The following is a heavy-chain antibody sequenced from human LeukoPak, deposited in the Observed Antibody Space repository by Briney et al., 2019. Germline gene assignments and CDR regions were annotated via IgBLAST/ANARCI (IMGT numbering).Heavy chain of an antibody. CDR1: GFTVSSYY. J-gene: IGHJ4*02. Sequence: GGSLRLSCAASGFTVSSYYMSWVRQAPGKGLEWVSYINHNGETIFYPDFLKRRFTISRDNAKNSLYLQMNSLRDDDTAIYYCARDYDWAFDLWGQGTRVTVSS. V-gene: IGHV3-48*02. D-gene: IGHD3-9*01. CDR2: INHNGETI. CDR3: ARDYDWAFDL.